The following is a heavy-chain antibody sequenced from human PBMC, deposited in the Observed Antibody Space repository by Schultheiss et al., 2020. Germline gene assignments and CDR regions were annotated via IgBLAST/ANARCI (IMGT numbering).Heavy chain of an antibody. V-gene: IGHV3-53*01. CDR1: GFTVSSNY. CDR2: IYSGGST. D-gene: IGHD6-13*01. CDR3: AKGAAAVYYFDY. Sequence: GGSLRLSCAASGFTVSSNYMSWVRQAPGKGLEWVSVIYSGGSTYYADSVKGRFTISRHNSKNTLYLQLNSLRADDTAVYYCAKGAAAVYYFDYWGQGTLVTVSS. J-gene: IGHJ4*02.